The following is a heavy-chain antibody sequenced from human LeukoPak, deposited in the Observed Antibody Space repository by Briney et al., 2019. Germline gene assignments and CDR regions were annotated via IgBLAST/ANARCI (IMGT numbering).Heavy chain of an antibody. Sequence: PGGSLRLSCAASGFTFSSYSMNWVRQAPGKGLEWVSYISSSSRTIYYADSVKGRFTIPRDNSKNTLYLQMNSLRADDTAVYYCARGFSEDYGDYFDYWGQGTLVTVSS. CDR3: ARGFSEDYGDYFDY. V-gene: IGHV3-48*01. J-gene: IGHJ4*02. D-gene: IGHD4-17*01. CDR2: ISSSSRTI. CDR1: GFTFSSYS.